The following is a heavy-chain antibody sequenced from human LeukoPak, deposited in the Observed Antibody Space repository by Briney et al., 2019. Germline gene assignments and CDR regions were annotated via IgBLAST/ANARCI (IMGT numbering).Heavy chain of an antibody. CDR3: ARAAGRAGL. J-gene: IGHJ4*02. D-gene: IGHD6-19*01. V-gene: IGHV4-34*01. Sequence: PSETLSLTCAVYGGSFSGYYWSCIRQPPGKGLEWIGEINHSGSTNYNPSLKSRVTISVDTSKNQFSLKLSSVTAADTAVYYCARAAGRAGLWGQGTLVTVSS. CDR1: GGSFSGYY. CDR2: INHSGST.